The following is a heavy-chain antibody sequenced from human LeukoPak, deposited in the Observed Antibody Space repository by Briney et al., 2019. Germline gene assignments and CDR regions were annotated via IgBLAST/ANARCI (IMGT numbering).Heavy chain of an antibody. CDR1: GGSVTSGNYY. CDR2: IYTNGGA. CDR3: AREPPGY. V-gene: IGHV4-61*02. Sequence: SQALSLTCTVSGGSVTSGNYYWNWIRQPAGKGLEWIGRIYTNGGASYNPSLKSRVTISIDASKNQFSLKLSSVTAADTAVYYCAREPPGYWGQGILVTVSS. J-gene: IGHJ4*02.